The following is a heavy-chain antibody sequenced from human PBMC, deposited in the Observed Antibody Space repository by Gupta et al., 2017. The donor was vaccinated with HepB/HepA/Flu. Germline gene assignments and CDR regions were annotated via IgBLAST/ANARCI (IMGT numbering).Heavy chain of an antibody. CDR1: GGCLEIRVW. D-gene: IGHD2-8*02. CDR2: ISLTETT. V-gene: IGHV4-4*02. J-gene: IGHJ4*02. Sequence: QVQLQASGPGLLKSSATLSLTCAVSGGCLEIRVWLGWVRQPPGKGLEWIGEISLTETTVYNQSLKSRVTSSLDKSKTQFSLKLKSMTAADTAVYYCARDLLHVGDYWAFDSWSQGTLVTVSS. CDR3: ARDLLHVGDYWAFDS.